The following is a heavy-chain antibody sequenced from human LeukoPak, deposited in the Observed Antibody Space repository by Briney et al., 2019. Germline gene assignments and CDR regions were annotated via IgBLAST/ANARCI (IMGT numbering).Heavy chain of an antibody. J-gene: IGHJ4*02. CDR3: ARVRYYYGSGSPDY. D-gene: IGHD3-10*01. Sequence: ASVKVSCKASGYTFTGYYMHWVRQAPGQGLEWMGWINPNSGGTNYAQKFQGRVTMTRDTSINTAYMELSSLRSEDTAVYYCARVRYYYGSGSPDYWGQGTLVTVSS. CDR2: INPNSGGT. V-gene: IGHV1-2*02. CDR1: GYTFTGYY.